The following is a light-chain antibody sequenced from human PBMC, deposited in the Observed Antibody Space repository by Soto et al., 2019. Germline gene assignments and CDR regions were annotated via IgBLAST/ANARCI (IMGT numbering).Light chain of an antibody. CDR1: QSVSSSY. CDR2: GAS. Sequence: EIVLTQSPGTLSLSPGKRATLSCRASQSVSSSYLAWYQHKPGQAPRLLIYGASSRATGIQDRFSGSGSGTDFTLTISRLEPEDFAVYYCQQYGSSPHTFGQGTKLEIK. CDR3: QQYGSSPHT. J-gene: IGKJ2*01. V-gene: IGKV3-20*01.